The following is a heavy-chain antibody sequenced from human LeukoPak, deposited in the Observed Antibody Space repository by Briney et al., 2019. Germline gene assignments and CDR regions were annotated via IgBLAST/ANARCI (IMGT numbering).Heavy chain of an antibody. J-gene: IGHJ6*04. CDR2: IIPIFGTA. CDR1: GGTFSSYA. Sequence: ASVKVSCKASGGTFSSYAISWVRQAPGQGLEWMGGIIPIFGTANYAQKFQGRVTITADESTSTAYMELSSLRSEDTAVYYCGGGGVPAALYGMDVWGKGTTVTVSS. CDR3: GGGGVPAALYGMDV. V-gene: IGHV1-69*01. D-gene: IGHD2-2*01.